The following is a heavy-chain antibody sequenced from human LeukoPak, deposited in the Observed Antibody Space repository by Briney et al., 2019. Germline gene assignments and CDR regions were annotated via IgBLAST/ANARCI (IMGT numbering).Heavy chain of an antibody. CDR2: ISSNGGST. D-gene: IGHD2-2*01. Sequence: GGSLRLSCSASGFTFSYYAMHWVRQAPGQGLAYVSAISSNGGSTYYADSVKGRFTTSRDNSKNTLYLQMSSLRAEDTAVYYCVRTYGYCSSTSCYVFDYWGQGTLVTVSS. V-gene: IGHV3-64D*09. J-gene: IGHJ4*02. CDR3: VRTYGYCSSTSCYVFDY. CDR1: GFTFSYYA.